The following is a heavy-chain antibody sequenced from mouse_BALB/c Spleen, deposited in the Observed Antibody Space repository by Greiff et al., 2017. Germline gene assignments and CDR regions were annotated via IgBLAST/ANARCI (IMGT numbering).Heavy chain of an antibody. CDR2: INPSTGYT. Sequence: QVQLQQSGAELAKPGASVKMSCKASGYTFTSYWMHWVKQRPGQGLEWIGYINPSTGYTEYNQKFKDKATLTADKSSRTAYMQLSSLTSEDSAVYYCARKGTMITTLFAYWGQGTLVTVSA. J-gene: IGHJ3*01. CDR1: GYTFTSYW. CDR3: ARKGTMITTLFAY. V-gene: IGHV1-7*01. D-gene: IGHD2-4*01.